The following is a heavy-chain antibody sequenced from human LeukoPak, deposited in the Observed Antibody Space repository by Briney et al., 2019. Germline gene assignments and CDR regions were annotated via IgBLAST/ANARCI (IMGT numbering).Heavy chain of an antibody. CDR3: AKLIPTDCSSTSCRDY. J-gene: IGHJ4*02. D-gene: IGHD2-2*01. V-gene: IGHV3-23*01. CDR2: ISGSGGST. Sequence: PGGSLRLSCAASGFTFSSYGMSRVRQAPGKGLEWVSAISGSGGSTYYADSVKGRFTISRDNSKNTLYLQMNSLRAEDTAVYYCAKLIPTDCSSTSCRDYWGQGTLVTVSS. CDR1: GFTFSSYG.